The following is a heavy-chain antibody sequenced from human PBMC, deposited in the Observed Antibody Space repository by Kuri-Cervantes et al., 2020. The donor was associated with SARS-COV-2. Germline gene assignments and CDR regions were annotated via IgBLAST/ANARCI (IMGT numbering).Heavy chain of an antibody. V-gene: IGHV3-30-3*01. CDR1: GFTFSSYA. Sequence: GGSLRLSCAASGFTFSSYAMHWVRQAPGKGLEWVAVISYDGSNKYYADSVKGRFTISRDNSKNTLYLQMNSLRAEDTAVYYCARDLGSSTWIYYYYYMDVWGKGTTVTVSS. D-gene: IGHD6-6*01. CDR2: ISYDGSNK. J-gene: IGHJ6*03. CDR3: ARDLGSSTWIYYYYYMDV.